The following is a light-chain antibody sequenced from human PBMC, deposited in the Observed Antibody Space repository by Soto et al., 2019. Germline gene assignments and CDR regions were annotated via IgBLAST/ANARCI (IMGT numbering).Light chain of an antibody. CDR1: QTITFY. CDR2: GAN. V-gene: IGKV1-39*01. CDR3: QQTYSPPFT. Sequence: DIQMTQSPSSLSASVGDRVAITCRASQTITFYLNWYQLEPGKPPKLLIYGANTLQSGVPSRFSAGGSGTDSTLTINNLQPEDFATYYCQQTYSPPFTFGQGTKLQIK. J-gene: IGKJ2*01.